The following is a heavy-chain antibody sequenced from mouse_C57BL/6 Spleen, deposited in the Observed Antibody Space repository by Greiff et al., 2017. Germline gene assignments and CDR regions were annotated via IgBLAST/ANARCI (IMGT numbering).Heavy chain of an antibody. V-gene: IGHV5-9*01. CDR2: ISGGGGNP. J-gene: IGHJ2*01. CDR1: GFTFSSYT. CDR3: ARQYYSNFDY. Sequence: EVTLMESGGGLVKPGGSLKLSCAASGFTFSSYTMSWVRQTPEKRLEWVATISGGGGNPYYPDSVKGRFTISRDNAKNTLYLQMGSLRSEDTALYYCARQYYSNFDYWGQGTTLTVSS. D-gene: IGHD2-5*01.